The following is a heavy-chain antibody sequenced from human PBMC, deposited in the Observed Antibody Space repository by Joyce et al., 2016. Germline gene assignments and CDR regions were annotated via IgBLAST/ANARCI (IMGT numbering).Heavy chain of an antibody. D-gene: IGHD6-13*01. CDR1: GSIFSGYA. CDR2: ISYDGPNK. Sequence: QEQLEESGGGVVQPGTSLRLSCTASGSIFSGYAMNWVRQAPVKGLEWVASISYDGPNKFYADSVGVRFTISRDNYKNTLFLQMNSLTIEDAGVYYCARRSGIPAGRRPGAFDMWGQGTVVTVSS. CDR3: ARRSGIPAGRRPGAFDM. V-gene: IGHV3-30*04. J-gene: IGHJ3*02.